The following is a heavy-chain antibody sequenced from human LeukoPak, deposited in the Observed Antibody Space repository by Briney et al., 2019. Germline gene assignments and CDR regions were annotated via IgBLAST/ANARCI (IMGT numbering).Heavy chain of an antibody. Sequence: ASVKVSCKASGYTFTSYDINWVRQATGQGLEWMGWMNPNIGNTGYAQKFQGRVTMTRDTSISTAYMELSSLRSEDSAVYYCARGPYSSGWYDIYYYYYGMDVWGQGTTVTVSS. D-gene: IGHD6-19*01. CDR1: GYTFTSYD. CDR2: MNPNIGNT. J-gene: IGHJ6*02. V-gene: IGHV1-8*01. CDR3: ARGPYSSGWYDIYYYYYGMDV.